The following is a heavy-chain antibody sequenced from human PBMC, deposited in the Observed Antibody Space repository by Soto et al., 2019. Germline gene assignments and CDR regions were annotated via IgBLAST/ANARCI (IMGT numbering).Heavy chain of an antibody. J-gene: IGHJ6*02. V-gene: IGHV1-2*04. CDR3: ARDRGSSGPRSRYYYYGMDV. CDR1: GYTFTGYY. Sequence: ASVKVSCKASGYTFTGYYMHWVRQAPGQGLEWMGWINPNSGGTNYAQKFQGWVTMTRDTSISTAYMELSRLRSDDTAVYYCARDRGSSGPRSRYYYYGMDVWGQGTTVTVSS. CDR2: INPNSGGT. D-gene: IGHD6-19*01.